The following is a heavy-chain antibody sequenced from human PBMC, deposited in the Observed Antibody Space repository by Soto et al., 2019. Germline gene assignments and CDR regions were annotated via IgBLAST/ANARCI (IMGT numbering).Heavy chain of an antibody. V-gene: IGHV1-2*02. CDR2: ISPESGVT. CDR3: ARATLIIRHITNLGEASPGVVEH. J-gene: IGHJ5*02. CDR1: GYTFTEYF. Sequence: QVQLVQSGAEVKMPGASVRVSCEASGYTFTEYFLHWVRQAPGQGLEWMGWISPESGVTNIAPNFEGRVTMTADTAINTAYMQMSGLRYQNTAVYICARATLIIRHITNLGEASPGVVEHWGQGPLFSVSS. D-gene: IGHD3-16*01.